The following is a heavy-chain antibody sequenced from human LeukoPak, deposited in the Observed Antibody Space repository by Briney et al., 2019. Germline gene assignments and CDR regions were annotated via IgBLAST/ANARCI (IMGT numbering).Heavy chain of an antibody. CDR2: INQDGSTK. CDR1: GFTFSQYW. D-gene: IGHD6-6*01. J-gene: IGHJ4*02. Sequence: GGSLRLSCAASGFTFSQYWMSWVRQGPGKGLEWVANINQDGSTKYYVDSVKGRFTIPRDNAKNSVFLQMNSLRTDDTAVYYCARVGYSSSSFDYWGQGTLVTVSS. CDR3: ARVGYSSSSFDY. V-gene: IGHV3-7*01.